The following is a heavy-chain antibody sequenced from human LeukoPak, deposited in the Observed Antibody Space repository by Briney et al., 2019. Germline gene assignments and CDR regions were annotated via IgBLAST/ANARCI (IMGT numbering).Heavy chain of an antibody. D-gene: IGHD1-26*01. V-gene: IGHV5-51*01. J-gene: IGHJ4*02. CDR1: GFNFNNYW. CDR2: IYPGDYDT. CDR3: ARPLDSGSYWGFDR. Sequence: GESLKISCEASGFNFNNYWVGWVRQMPGKGLEWMGIIYPGDYDTRYSPSFQGHVTISVDKPISTAYLQWRSLRASDTAMYYCARPLDSGSYWGFDRWGQGTLVTVSS.